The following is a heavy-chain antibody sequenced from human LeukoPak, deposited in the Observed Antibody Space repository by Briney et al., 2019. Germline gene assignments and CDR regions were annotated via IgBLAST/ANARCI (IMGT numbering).Heavy chain of an antibody. Sequence: HTGGSLRLSCAASGFTFSSYWMSWVRQAPGKGLEWVANIKQDGSEKYYVVSVKGRFTISRDNAKNSLYLQMNSLRAEDTAVYYCARTWIQLWSPFDYWGQGTLVTVSS. CDR1: GFTFSSYW. V-gene: IGHV3-7*01. D-gene: IGHD5-18*01. CDR3: ARTWIQLWSPFDY. CDR2: IKQDGSEK. J-gene: IGHJ4*02.